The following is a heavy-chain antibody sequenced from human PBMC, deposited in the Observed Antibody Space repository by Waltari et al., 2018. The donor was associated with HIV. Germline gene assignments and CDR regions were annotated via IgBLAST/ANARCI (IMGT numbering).Heavy chain of an antibody. D-gene: IGHD3-22*01. CDR3: ARDHYYGSSGYYSDY. J-gene: IGHJ4*02. CDR1: GYTFTHYG. Sequence: QVHLVQSGAELRKPGGSVTVPCKASGYTFTHYGITWVRQAPGQGLEWMGWISGYNGDTKYAQKVRGRVTMTTDTSTSTAYLEMGSLRFDDTAVYYCARDHYYGSSGYYSDYWGQGTLVTVSS. CDR2: ISGYNGDT. V-gene: IGHV1-18*01.